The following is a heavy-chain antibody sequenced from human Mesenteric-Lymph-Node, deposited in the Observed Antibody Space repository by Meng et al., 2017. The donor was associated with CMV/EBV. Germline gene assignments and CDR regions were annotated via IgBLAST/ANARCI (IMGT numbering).Heavy chain of an antibody. CDR2: ISSSSSYI. CDR1: GFTFSSSS. CDR3: ARGGGYSYDAFDI. J-gene: IGHJ3*02. Sequence: LSLTCAASGFTFSSSSMNWVRQAPGKGLEWVSSISSSSSYIYYADSVKGRFTISRDNAKNSLYLQMNSLRAEDTAVYYCARGGGYSYDAFDIWGQGTMVTVSS. D-gene: IGHD1-26*01. V-gene: IGHV3-21*01.